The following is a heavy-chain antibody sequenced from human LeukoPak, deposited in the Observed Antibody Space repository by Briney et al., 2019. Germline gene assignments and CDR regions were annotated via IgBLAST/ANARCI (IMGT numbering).Heavy chain of an antibody. D-gene: IGHD3-3*01. CDR2: IYYSGST. V-gene: IGHV4-39*07. J-gene: IGHJ3*02. Sequence: SETLSLTCTVSGGSISSSSYYWGWIRQPPGKGLEWIGSIYYSGSTYYNPSLKSRVTISVDTSKNQFSLKLSSVTAADTAVYYCARFWSGYPFDAFDIWGQGTMVTVSS. CDR1: GGSISSSSYY. CDR3: ARFWSGYPFDAFDI.